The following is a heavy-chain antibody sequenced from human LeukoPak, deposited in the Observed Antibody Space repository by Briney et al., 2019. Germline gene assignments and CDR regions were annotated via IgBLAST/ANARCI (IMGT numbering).Heavy chain of an antibody. Sequence: PSETLSLTCTASGGSISSYYWTWIRQPPGKGLEWIGYIYYTGNINYNASLKSRVTISVDTSKNQFSLKLTSVTAADTAVYYCASQNYDSSGYYYYYFDYWGQGTLVTVSS. V-gene: IGHV4-59*08. CDR2: IYYTGNI. CDR1: GGSISSYY. D-gene: IGHD3-22*01. CDR3: ASQNYDSSGYYYYYFDY. J-gene: IGHJ4*02.